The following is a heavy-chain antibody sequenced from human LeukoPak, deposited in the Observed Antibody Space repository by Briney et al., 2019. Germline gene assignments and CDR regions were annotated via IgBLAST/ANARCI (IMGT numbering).Heavy chain of an antibody. J-gene: IGHJ4*02. D-gene: IGHD5-24*01. CDR3: CARNGTFDY. Sequence: GGSLRLSCTASGFTFDDYSMNWVRQAPGKGLEWVGFIRSQDGTTEYAASVRGRFSISRDESKRIAYLQMNSLKTEDSAVYYCCARNGTFDYWGQGTLVTVSS. V-gene: IGHV3-49*04. CDR1: GFTFDDYS. CDR2: IRSQDGTT.